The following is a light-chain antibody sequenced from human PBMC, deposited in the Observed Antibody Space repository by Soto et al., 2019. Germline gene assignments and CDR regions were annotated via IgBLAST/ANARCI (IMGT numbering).Light chain of an antibody. CDR3: QSYDRSLSGTV. CDR1: SSNIGAGYV. CDR2: GGS. Sequence: QSVLTQPPSVSGAPGQRVTISCTGSSSNIGAGYVVHWYQHQPGTAPKLLIYGGSSRPSGVPDRFSGSKSGTSASLAITGLQAEDEADYYCQSYDRSLSGTVFGTGTKVTVL. V-gene: IGLV1-40*01. J-gene: IGLJ1*01.